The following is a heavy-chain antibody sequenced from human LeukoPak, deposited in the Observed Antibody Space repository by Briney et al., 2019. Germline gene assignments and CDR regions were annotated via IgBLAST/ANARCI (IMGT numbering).Heavy chain of an antibody. CDR2: ISGSGTTT. CDR3: AKASSGWSQYDY. J-gene: IGHJ4*02. Sequence: HAGGSLRLSGAASGFTFSSYAMSWVRPAPGKGPEWVSAISGSGTTTYYADSVKGRFTISRDNSKNTLYLQMNSLRAEDTAVYYCAKASSGWSQYDYWGQGTLVPVSS. D-gene: IGHD6-19*01. CDR1: GFTFSSYA. V-gene: IGHV3-23*01.